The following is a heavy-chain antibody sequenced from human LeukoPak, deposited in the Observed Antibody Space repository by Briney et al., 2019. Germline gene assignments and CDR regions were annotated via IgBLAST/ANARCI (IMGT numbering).Heavy chain of an antibody. V-gene: IGHV3-23*01. CDR3: ARGTGSIVGATTFDY. CDR1: GFTFSSYA. CDR2: ISGSGGRT. D-gene: IGHD1-26*01. J-gene: IGHJ4*02. Sequence: GGSLRLSCAPTGFTFSSYAMSWVREAPGKELEWVSGISGSGGRTYYADSVKGRFTISRDNAKNTLYLQMNSLRAEDTAVYYCARGTGSIVGATTFDYWGQGALVTVSS.